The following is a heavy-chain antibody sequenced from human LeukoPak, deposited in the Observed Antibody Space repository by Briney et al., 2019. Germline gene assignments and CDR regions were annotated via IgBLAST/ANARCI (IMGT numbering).Heavy chain of an antibody. CDR2: INHSGST. CDR3: ASTRIQLWLRRYYFDY. J-gene: IGHJ4*02. Sequence: KPSETLSLTCAVYGGSFSGYYWSWIRQPPGKGLEWIGEINHSGSTNYNPSLKSRVTISVDTSKNQFSLELSSVTAADTAVYYCASTRIQLWLRRYYFDYWGQGTLVTVSS. V-gene: IGHV4-34*01. CDR1: GGSFSGYY. D-gene: IGHD5-18*01.